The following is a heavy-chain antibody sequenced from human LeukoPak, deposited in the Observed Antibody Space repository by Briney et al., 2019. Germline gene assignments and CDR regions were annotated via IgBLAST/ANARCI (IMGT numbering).Heavy chain of an antibody. Sequence: QPGGSLRLSCAASGFTFSSYAMTWVRQAPGKGLEWVSTISGSGGSTYYADSVKGRFTISRDNSKNTLYLQMNSLRVEDTAVYYCAKKASRGLYYFDYWGQGTLVTVSS. CDR3: AKKASRGLYYFDY. J-gene: IGHJ4*02. D-gene: IGHD6-19*01. CDR2: ISGSGGST. CDR1: GFTFSSYA. V-gene: IGHV3-23*01.